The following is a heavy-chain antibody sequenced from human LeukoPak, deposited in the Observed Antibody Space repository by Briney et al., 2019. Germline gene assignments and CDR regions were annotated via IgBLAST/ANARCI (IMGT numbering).Heavy chain of an antibody. J-gene: IGHJ4*02. Sequence: GASVKVSCKASGYTFTSYGISWVRQAPGQGLEWMGWISAYNGNTNYAQKLQGRVTMTTDTSTSTAYMELRSLRSDDTAVYYCARVRFLEWLFYFDYWGQGTLVTVSS. V-gene: IGHV1-18*01. D-gene: IGHD3-3*01. CDR1: GYTFTSYG. CDR2: ISAYNGNT. CDR3: ARVRFLEWLFYFDY.